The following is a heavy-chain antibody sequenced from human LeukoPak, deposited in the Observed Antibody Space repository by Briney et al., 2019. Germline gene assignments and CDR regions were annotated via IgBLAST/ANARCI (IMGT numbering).Heavy chain of an antibody. CDR1: GYTFTSYG. V-gene: IGHV1-18*01. D-gene: IGHD3-22*01. J-gene: IGHJ4*02. CDR3: ARWGYYDSSGYSEGDY. CDR2: ISAYNGNT. Sequence: GASVKVSCKASGYTFTSYGISWVRQAPGQGLEWMGWISAYNGNTNYAQKLQGRVTMTTDTSTSTAYMELRSLRSDDTAVYYCARWGYYDSSGYSEGDYWGQGTLVTVSS.